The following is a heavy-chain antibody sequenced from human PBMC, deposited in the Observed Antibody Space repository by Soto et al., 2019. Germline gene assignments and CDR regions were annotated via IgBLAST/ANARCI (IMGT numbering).Heavy chain of an antibody. Sequence: LETLSLTCTVSGGSISSYYWSWIRQPPGKGLEWIGYIYYSGSTNYNPSLKSRVTISVDTSKNQFSLKLTSVTAADTAVYYCARGDTYFDYWGQGTLVTVSS. J-gene: IGHJ4*02. CDR2: IYYSGST. V-gene: IGHV4-59*01. CDR1: GGSISSYY. D-gene: IGHD5-18*01. CDR3: ARGDTYFDY.